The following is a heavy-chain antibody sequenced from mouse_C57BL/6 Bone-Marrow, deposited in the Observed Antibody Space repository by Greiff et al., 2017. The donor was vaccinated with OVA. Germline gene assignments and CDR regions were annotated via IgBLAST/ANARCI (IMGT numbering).Heavy chain of an antibody. CDR3: AKKTDSSGFFDY. J-gene: IGHJ2*01. D-gene: IGHD3-2*02. CDR2: IYPGDGDT. V-gene: IGHV1-82*01. Sequence: LQQSGPELVKPGASVKISCKASGYAFSSSWMNWVKQRPGKGLEWIGRIYPGDGDTNYNGKFKGKATLTADKSSSTAYMQLSSLTSEDSAVYYCAKKTDSSGFFDYWGQGTTLTVSS. CDR1: GYAFSSSW.